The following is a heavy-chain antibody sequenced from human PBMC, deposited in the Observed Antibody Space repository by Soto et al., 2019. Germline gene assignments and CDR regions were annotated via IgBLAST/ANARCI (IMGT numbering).Heavy chain of an antibody. CDR1: GFTFSRYC. V-gene: IGHV3-33*01. Sequence: GGSLRLSCVASGFTFSRYCMHWVRQAPGKGLEWVAGLWYDGSHEYYADSVKGRFTISRDNSKNTLFLQMNSLRDEETSVYYCARGGLCSGGGCYGFFDPWDEENLVTVSS. J-gene: IGHJ5*02. D-gene: IGHD2-15*01. CDR3: ARGGLCSGGGCYGFFDP. CDR2: LWYDGSHE.